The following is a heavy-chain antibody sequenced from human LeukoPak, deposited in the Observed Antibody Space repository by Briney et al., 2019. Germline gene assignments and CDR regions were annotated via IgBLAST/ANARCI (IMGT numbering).Heavy chain of an antibody. CDR3: ARERGYSYGYGDY. J-gene: IGHJ4*02. V-gene: IGHV3-21*01. Sequence: PGGSLRLSCAASGFTFSSYNLNWVRQAPGKGLEWVSSISSSSSYIYYADSVKGRFTISRDNAKNSLYLQMNVLRAEDTAVYYCARERGYSYGYGDYWGQGTLVTVSS. CDR2: ISSSSSYI. D-gene: IGHD5-18*01. CDR1: GFTFSSYN.